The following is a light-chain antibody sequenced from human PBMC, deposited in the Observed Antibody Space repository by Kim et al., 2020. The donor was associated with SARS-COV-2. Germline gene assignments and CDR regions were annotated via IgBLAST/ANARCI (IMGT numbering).Light chain of an antibody. J-gene: IGKJ2*01. CDR2: TAS. Sequence: SAAVGDRVTITGRASQSISGWLAWYQQKPGIAPKVLIYTASTLQSGVPSRFSGSGSGTEFTLTINSMQPDDFATYYCQQYHSYPYTFGQGTKLEIK. V-gene: IGKV1-5*03. CDR3: QQYHSYPYT. CDR1: QSISGW.